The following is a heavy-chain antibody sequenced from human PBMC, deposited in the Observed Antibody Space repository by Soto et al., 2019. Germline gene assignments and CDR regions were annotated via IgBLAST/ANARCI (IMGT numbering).Heavy chain of an antibody. CDR3: AKNGDFWSWGLYG. CDR1: GFTFSTYA. CDR2: ISESGDGT. D-gene: IGHD3-3*01. V-gene: IGHV3-23*01. Sequence: GGSLRLSCAASGFTFSTYAMTWVRHAPGKGLEWVSLISESGDGTYYADSVKGRFTISRDNSQRTLNLQMNSLRAEDTAVYYCAKNGDFWSWGLYGWGPGPTVTVSS. J-gene: IGHJ6*02.